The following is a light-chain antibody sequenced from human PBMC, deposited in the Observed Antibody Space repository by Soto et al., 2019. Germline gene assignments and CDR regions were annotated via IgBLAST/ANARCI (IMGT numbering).Light chain of an antibody. V-gene: IGLV2-8*01. CDR2: EVV. CDR3: KSYAGSNTYV. J-gene: IGLJ1*01. CDR1: KNDIGVYDF. Sequence: QSALTQPPSASGSPGQSVTISCTGTKNDIGVYDFVSWYQHHPGKAPRLIVYEVVQRPSGVPDRFSGSKSGNTASLTVSGLQAADEADYFCKSYAGSNTYVFGSGTKVTGL.